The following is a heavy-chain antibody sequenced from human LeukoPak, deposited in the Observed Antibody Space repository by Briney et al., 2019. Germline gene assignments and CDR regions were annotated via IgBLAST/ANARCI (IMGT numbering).Heavy chain of an antibody. CDR1: GFTFSRHW. V-gene: IGHV3-7*01. CDR3: ARTVPGHPDDYFDY. D-gene: IGHD6-19*01. CDR2: MNQDGSAL. Sequence: GGSLRLSCAASGFTFSRHWVSWVREAPGKGLERVAHMNQDGSALYSIDSVKGRFTISRDNDKSSLYLHMSGLTVADTAVYYCARTVPGHPDDYFDYWGQGTLVTVSS. J-gene: IGHJ4*02.